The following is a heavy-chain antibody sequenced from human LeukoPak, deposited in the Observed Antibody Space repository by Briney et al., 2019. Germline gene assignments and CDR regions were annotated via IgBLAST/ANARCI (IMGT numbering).Heavy chain of an antibody. V-gene: IGHV1-2*06. J-gene: IGHJ4*02. Sequence: GASVKVSCKASGYTFTGYYMHWVRQAPGQGLEWMGRINPNSGGTNYAQKFQGRVTMTRDTSISTAYMELSRLRSDDMAVYYCARWNRDYYGSGGYYDLNDYWGQGTLVTVSS. CDR1: GYTFTGYY. D-gene: IGHD3-22*01. CDR2: INPNSGGT. CDR3: ARWNRDYYGSGGYYDLNDY.